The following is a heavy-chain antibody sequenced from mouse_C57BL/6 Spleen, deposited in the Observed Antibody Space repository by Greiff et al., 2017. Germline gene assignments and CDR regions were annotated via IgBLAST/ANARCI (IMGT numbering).Heavy chain of an antibody. CDR1: GYTFTSYW. CDR2: INPIHGGT. V-gene: IGHV1-53*01. J-gene: IGHJ3*01. Sequence: QVQLQQPWTELVKPGASVQLSCKASGYTFTSYWMHWVKQRPGQGLEWIGNINPIHGGTNYNEKFNSKATLTVDKAASTAYMQLSRLTSEDCAVYYCARSGVYYDYDPAYWGQGSLVTVTA. CDR3: ARSGVYYDYDPAY. D-gene: IGHD2-4*01.